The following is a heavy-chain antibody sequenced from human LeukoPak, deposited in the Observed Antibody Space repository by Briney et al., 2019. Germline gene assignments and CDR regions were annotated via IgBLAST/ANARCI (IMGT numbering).Heavy chain of an antibody. J-gene: IGHJ4*02. CDR3: ANNLRRGFDH. CDR2: IRRGVGST. V-gene: IGHV3-23*01. D-gene: IGHD4-17*01. CDR1: GFTFSSYD. Sequence: GGSLRLSCAASGFTFSSYDLSWVRQAPGKGLECVSAIRRGVGSTYYADSVKGRFAISRDNSKNTVYLQTNSLRAEDTAVYYCANNLRRGFDHWGQGTLVTVSS.